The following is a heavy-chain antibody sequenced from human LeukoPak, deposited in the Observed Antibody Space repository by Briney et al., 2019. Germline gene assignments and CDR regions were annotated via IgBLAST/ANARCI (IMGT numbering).Heavy chain of an antibody. V-gene: IGHV3-21*01. CDR2: ISSSSSYI. CDR1: GFIFSSYS. Sequence: GGSLRLSCAASGFIFSSYSMNWVRQAPGKGLEWVSSISSSSSYIYYADSVKGRFTISRDNAKNSLYLQMNSLRAEDTAVYYCARPNCSSTSCYTDWYFDLWGRGTLVTVSS. CDR3: ARPNCSSTSCYTDWYFDL. D-gene: IGHD2-2*02. J-gene: IGHJ2*01.